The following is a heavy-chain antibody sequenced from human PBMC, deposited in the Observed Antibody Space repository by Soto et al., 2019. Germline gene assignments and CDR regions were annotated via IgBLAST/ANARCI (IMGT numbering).Heavy chain of an antibody. D-gene: IGHD3-9*01. Sequence: EVQLVESGGDLAQRGGSLRLSCAASGFPFSSYWMHWVRHTPGKGLDWVARISGDGVTTYYADSVTGRFTVSRDNAKNTLNLQISGLRAEDTAVYYCAREYDGLLTGYYTDYWGQGTLVSVSS. V-gene: IGHV3-74*01. CDR3: AREYDGLLTGYYTDY. J-gene: IGHJ4*02. CDR2: ISGDGVTT. CDR1: GFPFSSYW.